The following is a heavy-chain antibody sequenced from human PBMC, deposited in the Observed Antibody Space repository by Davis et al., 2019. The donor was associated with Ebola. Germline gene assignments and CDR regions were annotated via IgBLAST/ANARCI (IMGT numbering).Heavy chain of an antibody. V-gene: IGHV4-59*08. D-gene: IGHD6-6*01. CDR3: ARHEVRYGSSGLPYHYGLDV. CDR1: GGSISNSY. Sequence: PSETLSPTCNAFGGSISNSYCTWIRQLPGKGLEWIGSVSDTGTTTYHPSLKSRVTISVDPSKNQFSLKLTSVIAADTAIYYCARHEVRYGSSGLPYHYGLDVWGQGTTVTVSS. CDR2: VSDTGTT. J-gene: IGHJ6*02.